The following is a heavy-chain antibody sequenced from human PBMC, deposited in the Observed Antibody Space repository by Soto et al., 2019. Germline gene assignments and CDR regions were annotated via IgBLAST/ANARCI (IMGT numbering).Heavy chain of an antibody. J-gene: IGHJ4*02. Sequence: ASVKVSCKASGYTFTSYGIGWVRQAPGQGLEWMGWISAYNGNTNYAQKLQGRVTMTTDTSTSTAYMELRSLRADDTAVYYCARDPRPMVRGGAGYYFDYWGQGTLVTVSS. V-gene: IGHV1-18*01. CDR1: GYTFTSYG. D-gene: IGHD3-10*01. CDR2: ISAYNGNT. CDR3: ARDPRPMVRGGAGYYFDY.